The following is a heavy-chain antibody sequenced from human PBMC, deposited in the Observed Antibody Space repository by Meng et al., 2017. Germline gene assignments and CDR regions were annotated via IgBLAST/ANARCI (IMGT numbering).Heavy chain of an antibody. D-gene: IGHD6-13*01. V-gene: IGHV4-38-2*02. CDR2: IYHSGST. Sequence: SETLSLTCTVSGYSISSGYYCGWIRQPPGKGLEWIGSIYHSGSTYYNPSLKSRVTISVDTSKNQFSLKLSSVTAADTAVYYCAIELAAAGPIDYWGQGTLVTVSS. CDR1: GYSISSGYY. CDR3: AIELAAAGPIDY. J-gene: IGHJ4*02.